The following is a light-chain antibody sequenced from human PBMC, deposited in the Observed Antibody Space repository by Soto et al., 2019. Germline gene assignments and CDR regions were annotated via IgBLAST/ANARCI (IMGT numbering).Light chain of an antibody. CDR2: GAS. CDR3: QQYVSSSRT. Sequence: EIVLTQSPGTLSLSPGERATLSCRASQSVSSYLAWDQQKPGQAPRLLIYGASSRATGIPDRFSGSGSGTDFTLTISRLEPEDFAVYYCQQYVSSSRTFGQGTKVEIK. CDR1: QSVSSY. V-gene: IGKV3-20*01. J-gene: IGKJ1*01.